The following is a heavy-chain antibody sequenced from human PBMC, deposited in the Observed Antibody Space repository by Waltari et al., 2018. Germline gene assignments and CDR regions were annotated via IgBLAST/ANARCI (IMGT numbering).Heavy chain of an antibody. D-gene: IGHD3-16*01. Sequence: QVQLQESGPGLVRPSQTLSLTCTVSGASPSGGAYYWAWIRQPPGKGLEWIGYISYSGTTYYNPSLQSRVTILADTSKNQFSLNLRSVTATDTAVYYCARERGSSSWYSDSWGQGTLVTVSS. V-gene: IGHV4-30-4*08. J-gene: IGHJ4*02. CDR2: ISYSGTT. CDR3: ARERGSSSWYSDS. CDR1: GASPSGGAYY.